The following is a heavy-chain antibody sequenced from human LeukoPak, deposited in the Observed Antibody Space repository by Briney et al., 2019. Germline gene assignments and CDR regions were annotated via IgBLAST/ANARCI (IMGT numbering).Heavy chain of an antibody. Sequence: GESLNISCKGSGYSFTSYWIGWVRPMTGKGLEWMGIIYPGDSDTRYSPSFQGQVTISADKSITTAYLQCSSPQASATAMYYCARLIRLRSSWKAFDIWGQGTMVTVSS. CDR2: IYPGDSDT. D-gene: IGHD6-13*01. V-gene: IGHV5-51*01. J-gene: IGHJ3*02. CDR1: GYSFTSYW. CDR3: ARLIRLRSSWKAFDI.